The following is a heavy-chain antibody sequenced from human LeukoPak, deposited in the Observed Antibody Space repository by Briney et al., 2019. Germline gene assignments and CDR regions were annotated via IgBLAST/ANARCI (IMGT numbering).Heavy chain of an antibody. CDR2: IGSSSGTI. Sequence: PGESLRPSCAASGFTFSTYSMNWVRQAPGKGLEWVSYIGSSSGTIYYADSVKGRFTVSRDNAKNSLYLQMNSLRAEDTAVYYCARHYGTGSRCSSGAFDYWGQGTLVTVSS. CDR1: GFTFSTYS. CDR3: ARHYGTGSRCSSGAFDY. V-gene: IGHV3-48*01. D-gene: IGHD2-8*02. J-gene: IGHJ4*02.